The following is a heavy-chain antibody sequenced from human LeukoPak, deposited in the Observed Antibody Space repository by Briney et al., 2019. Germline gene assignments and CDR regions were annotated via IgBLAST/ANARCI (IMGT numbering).Heavy chain of an antibody. CDR1: GYTFTSYD. Sequence: ASVKVSCKASGYTFTSYDINWVRQATGQGLEWMGWMNPNSGNTGYAQKFQGRVTITADKSTSTAYMELSSLRSEDTAVYYCARDGQQLVPPGYWGQGTLVTVSS. V-gene: IGHV1-8*01. D-gene: IGHD6-6*01. CDR2: MNPNSGNT. CDR3: ARDGQQLVPPGY. J-gene: IGHJ4*02.